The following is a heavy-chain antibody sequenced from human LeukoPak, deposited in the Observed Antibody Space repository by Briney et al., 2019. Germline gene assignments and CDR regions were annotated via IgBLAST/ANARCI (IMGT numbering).Heavy chain of an antibody. D-gene: IGHD6-19*01. CDR3: ARVISSGWYSEGIYFDY. Sequence: SQTLSLTCAISGDSVSSNSAAWNWIRQSPSRGLEWLGRTYYRSKWYNDYAVSVKSRITINPDTSKNQFSLQLNSVTPEDTAVYYCARVISSGWYSEGIYFDYWGQGTLVTVSS. V-gene: IGHV6-1*01. CDR2: TYYRSKWYN. J-gene: IGHJ4*02. CDR1: GDSVSSNSAA.